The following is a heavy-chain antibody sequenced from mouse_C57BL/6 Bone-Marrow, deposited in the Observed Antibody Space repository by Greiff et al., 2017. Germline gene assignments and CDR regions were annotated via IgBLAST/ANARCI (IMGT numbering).Heavy chain of an antibody. CDR2: ISSGGSYT. Sequence: EVKLVESGGGLVKPGGSLKLSCAASGFAFSSYDMTWVRQTPEKRLEWVASISSGGSYTYYPDSVKGRFTISRDNARNTLYLQMSSLRSEDTALYYCSRREGYVFSMDYWGQGTSVTVSS. J-gene: IGHJ4*01. D-gene: IGHD3-1*01. CDR3: SRREGYVFSMDY. CDR1: GFAFSSYD. V-gene: IGHV5-9*02.